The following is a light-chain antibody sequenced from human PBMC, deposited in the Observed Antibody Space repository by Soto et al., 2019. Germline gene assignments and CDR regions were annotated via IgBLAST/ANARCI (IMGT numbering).Light chain of an antibody. V-gene: IGLV1-40*01. CDR3: QSYDSSLSGWV. Sequence: QSVLTQPPSVSGAPGQRVTISCTGSSSNIGAGYGVHWYQQLPGTAPKLLIYGNINRPSGVPDRFSGSKSGTSASLAITGLQAEDEADYYCQSYDSSLSGWVSGGGTKVTVL. CDR2: GNI. J-gene: IGLJ3*02. CDR1: SSNIGAGYG.